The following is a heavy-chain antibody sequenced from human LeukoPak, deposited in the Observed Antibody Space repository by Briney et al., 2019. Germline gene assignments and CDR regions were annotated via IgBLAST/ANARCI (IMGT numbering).Heavy chain of an antibody. Sequence: GGSLRLSCAASGFTFSSYAMSWVRQAPGKGLEWVSSFSGSGGPTYYADSVKGRFTISRDISKNTLYLQMNRLTDEDTAVYYCAKGYGSSRYGMDVWGQGTTVTVSS. CDR3: AKGYGSSRYGMDV. D-gene: IGHD3-10*01. J-gene: IGHJ6*02. V-gene: IGHV3-23*01. CDR1: GFTFSSYA. CDR2: FSGSGGPT.